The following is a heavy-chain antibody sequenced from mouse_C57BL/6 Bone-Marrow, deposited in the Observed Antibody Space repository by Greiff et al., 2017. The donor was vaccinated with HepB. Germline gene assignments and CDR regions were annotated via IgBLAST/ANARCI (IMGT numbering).Heavy chain of an antibody. D-gene: IGHD1-1*01. J-gene: IGHJ1*03. CDR3: ARHDYGSPYWYFDV. V-gene: IGHV5-6*01. Sequence: DVHLVESGGDLVKPGGSLKLSCAASGFTFSSYGMSWVRQTPDKRLEWVATISSGGSYTYYPDSVKGRFTISRDNAKNTLYLQMSSLKSEDTTMYDCARHDYGSPYWYFDVWGTGTTVTVSS. CDR2: ISSGGSYT. CDR1: GFTFSSYG.